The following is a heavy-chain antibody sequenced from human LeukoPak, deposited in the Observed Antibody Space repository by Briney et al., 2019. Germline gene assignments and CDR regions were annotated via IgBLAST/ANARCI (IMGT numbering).Heavy chain of an antibody. CDR1: GGTFSSYA. CDR2: IIPIFGTA. Sequence: GASVKVSCKASGGTFSSYAISWVRQAPGQGLEWMGGIIPIFGTANYAQKFQGRVTITADESTSTAYMELSSLRSEDTAVYYCARVGGNSEGNWFDPWAREPWSPSPQ. J-gene: IGHJ5*02. D-gene: IGHD4-23*01. V-gene: IGHV1-69*13. CDR3: ARVGGNSEGNWFDP.